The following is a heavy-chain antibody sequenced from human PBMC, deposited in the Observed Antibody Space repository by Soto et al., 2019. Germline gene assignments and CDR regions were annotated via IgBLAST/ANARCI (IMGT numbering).Heavy chain of an antibody. CDR3: ARVWVVPATDPYYYSYGMDV. D-gene: IGHD2-2*01. V-gene: IGHV5-10-1*01. Sequence: GESLKISCQGSGYSFTSYWISWVRQMPGKGLEWMGRIDPSDSYTNYSPSFQGHVTISADKSISTAYLQWSSLKASDTAMYYCARVWVVPATDPYYYSYGMDVWGQGTTVTVYS. J-gene: IGHJ6*02. CDR2: IDPSDSYT. CDR1: GYSFTSYW.